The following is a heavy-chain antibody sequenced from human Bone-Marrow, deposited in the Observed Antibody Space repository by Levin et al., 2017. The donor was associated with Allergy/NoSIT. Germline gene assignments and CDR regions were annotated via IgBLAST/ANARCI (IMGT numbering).Heavy chain of an antibody. Sequence: LSLTCAASGFTFSSYEMNWVRQAPGKGLEWVSYISSSGSTIYYADSVKGRFTISRDNAKNSLYLQMNSLRAEDTAVYYCARALQRIAAAGTDYWGQGTLVTVSS. CDR3: ARALQRIAAAGTDY. D-gene: IGHD6-13*01. J-gene: IGHJ4*02. CDR1: GFTFSSYE. CDR2: ISSSGSTI. V-gene: IGHV3-48*03.